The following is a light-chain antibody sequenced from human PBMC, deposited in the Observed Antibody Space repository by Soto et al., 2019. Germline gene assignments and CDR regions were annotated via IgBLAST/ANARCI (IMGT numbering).Light chain of an antibody. V-gene: IGKV3-15*01. CDR2: GAS. CDR1: QRVSSN. J-gene: IGKJ5*01. Sequence: EIVMTQSPSTLSVSTGERATLSCGASQRVSSNLAWYQQKNGQAPRLLIYGASTRATGIPARFSGSGYGTDFNLTISRLETEDFAVYYCQQYGSSPYPFGQGTRLEIK. CDR3: QQYGSSPYP.